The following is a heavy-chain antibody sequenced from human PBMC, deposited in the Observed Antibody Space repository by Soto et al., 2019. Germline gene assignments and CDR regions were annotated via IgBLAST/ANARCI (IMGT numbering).Heavy chain of an antibody. Sequence: PGGSLRLSCAASGFTFSSYWMNWVRQAPGKGLEWVANIDQDGNEDNLLDSVKGRFTISRDNAKNSLFLQMNSLRVDDTAVYYCARTGDGHHDFLDYWRQRALVTVSS. D-gene: IGHD1-1*01. J-gene: IGHJ4*02. CDR3: ARTGDGHHDFLDY. CDR2: IDQDGNED. CDR1: GFTFSSYW. V-gene: IGHV3-7*01.